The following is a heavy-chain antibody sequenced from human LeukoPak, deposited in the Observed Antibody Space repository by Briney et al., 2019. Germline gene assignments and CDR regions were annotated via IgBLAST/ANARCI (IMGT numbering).Heavy chain of an antibody. D-gene: IGHD6-13*01. V-gene: IGHV4-59*08. CDR2: IYYSGTT. J-gene: IGHJ3*02. CDR3: ARHRGSSWYMAGFNI. Sequence: PSETLSLTCTVSGGSISTYYWTWIRQPPGKGLEWIGYIYYSGTTNYNPSLKSRVTMLVDTSKNQFSLRLSSVTAADPAVYYCARHRGSSWYMAGFNIWGQGTMVTVSS. CDR1: GGSISTYY.